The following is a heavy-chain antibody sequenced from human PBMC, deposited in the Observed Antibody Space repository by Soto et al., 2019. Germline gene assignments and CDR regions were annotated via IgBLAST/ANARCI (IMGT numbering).Heavy chain of an antibody. V-gene: IGHV5-51*01. CDR2: IYPGDSDT. D-gene: IGHD6-6*01. J-gene: IGHJ6*02. Sequence: PGESLKISCKGSGYSFTSYWIGWVRQMPGKGLEWMGIIYPGDSDTRYSPSFQGQVTISADKSISTAYLQRSSLKASAPNLYYCASRRTVSSPPQFYSGMDVWGPGTMVNVSS. CDR1: GYSFTSYW. CDR3: ASRRTVSSPPQFYSGMDV.